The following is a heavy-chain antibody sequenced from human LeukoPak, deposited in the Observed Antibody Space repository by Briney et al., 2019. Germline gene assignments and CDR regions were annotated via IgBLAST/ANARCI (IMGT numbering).Heavy chain of an antibody. CDR2: INPNSGGT. V-gene: IGHV1-2*02. Sequence: ASVKVSCKASGYTFTSYDINWVRQATGQGLEWMGWINPNSGGTNYAQKFQGRVTMTRDTSISTAYMELSRLRSDDTAVYYCARAGVVLTDFGYWGQGTLVTVSS. CDR1: GYTFTSYD. J-gene: IGHJ4*02. CDR3: ARAGVVLTDFGY. D-gene: IGHD3-3*01.